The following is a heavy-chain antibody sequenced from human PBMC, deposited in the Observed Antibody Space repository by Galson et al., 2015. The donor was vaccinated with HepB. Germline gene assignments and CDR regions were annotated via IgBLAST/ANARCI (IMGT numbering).Heavy chain of an antibody. V-gene: IGHV4-34*01. CDR3: AIVGYCSGGSCFDY. Sequence: LSLTCAVYGGSFSGYYWSWIRQPPGKGLEWIGEINHSGSTNYNPSLKSRVTISVDTSKNQFSLKLSSVTAADTAVYYCAIVGYCSGGSCFDYWGQGTLVTVSS. J-gene: IGHJ4*02. CDR2: INHSGST. D-gene: IGHD2-15*01. CDR1: GGSFSGYY.